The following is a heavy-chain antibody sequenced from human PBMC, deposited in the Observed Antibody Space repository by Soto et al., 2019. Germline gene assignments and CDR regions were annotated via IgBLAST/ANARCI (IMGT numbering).Heavy chain of an antibody. CDR1: GYTFTSYG. Sequence: ASVKVSCKASGYTFTSYGISWVRQAPGQGLEWMGWISAYNGNTNYAQKLQGRVTMTTDTSTSTAYMELRSLRSDDTAVYYCARDPHQGVAAAGSPFDYWGQGTLVTVSS. CDR3: ARDPHQGVAAAGSPFDY. CDR2: ISAYNGNT. V-gene: IGHV1-18*01. J-gene: IGHJ4*02. D-gene: IGHD6-13*01.